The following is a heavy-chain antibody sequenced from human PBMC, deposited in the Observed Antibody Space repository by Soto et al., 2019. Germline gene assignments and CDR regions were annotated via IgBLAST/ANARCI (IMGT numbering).Heavy chain of an antibody. Sequence: ASVKVSCKASGGTFSSYRINWVQQAPGQGLEWMGWINPNSGGTNYAQKFQGWVTMTRDTSISTAYMELSRLRSDDTAVYYCAREDRYCSGGSCPKYYFDYWGQGTLVTVSS. CDR3: AREDRYCSGGSCPKYYFDY. J-gene: IGHJ4*02. CDR2: INPNSGGT. V-gene: IGHV1-2*04. D-gene: IGHD2-15*01. CDR1: GGTFSSYR.